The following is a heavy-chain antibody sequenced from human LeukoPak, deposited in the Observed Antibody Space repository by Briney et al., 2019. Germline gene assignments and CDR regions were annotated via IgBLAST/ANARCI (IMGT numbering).Heavy chain of an antibody. D-gene: IGHD6-6*01. CDR3: ARDGKSGNGRYRAARPLNYFDY. CDR1: GFTFSSYS. Sequence: PGGSLRLSCAASGFTFSSYSMNWVRQAPGKGLEWVSSISSSSSYIYYADSVKGRFTISRDNAKNSLYLQMNSLRAEDTAVYYCARDGKSGNGRYRAARPLNYFDYWGQGTLVTVSS. CDR2: ISSSSSYI. V-gene: IGHV3-21*01. J-gene: IGHJ4*02.